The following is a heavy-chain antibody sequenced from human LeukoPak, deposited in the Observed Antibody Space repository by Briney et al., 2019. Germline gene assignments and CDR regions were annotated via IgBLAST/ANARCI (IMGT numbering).Heavy chain of an antibody. J-gene: IGHJ4*02. D-gene: IGHD1-26*01. V-gene: IGHV4-59*12. CDR1: GGSISSYY. CDR3: ARRDGIVGATTMVFDY. CDR2: IYYSGST. Sequence: LETLSLTCTVSGGSISSYYWSWIRQPPGKGLEWIGYIYYSGSTNYNPSLKSRVTISVDKSKNQFSLKLSSVTAADTAVYYCARRDGIVGATTMVFDYWGQGTLVTVSS.